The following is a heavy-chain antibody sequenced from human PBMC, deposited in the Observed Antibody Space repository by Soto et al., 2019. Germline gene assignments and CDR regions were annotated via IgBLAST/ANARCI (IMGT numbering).Heavy chain of an antibody. Sequence: ASVKVCCKASGYTFADYEINWVRQATGQGLEWMGWIHPDSGNTDFAQRFRGRITMTRNTSMSVVYMELDKLTSEDMAVYYCARGLWLPEMRFDPWGDGTLVPVSS. CDR3: ARGLWLPEMRFDP. D-gene: IGHD5-12*01. CDR1: GYTFADYE. V-gene: IGHV1-8*01. J-gene: IGHJ5*02. CDR2: IHPDSGNT.